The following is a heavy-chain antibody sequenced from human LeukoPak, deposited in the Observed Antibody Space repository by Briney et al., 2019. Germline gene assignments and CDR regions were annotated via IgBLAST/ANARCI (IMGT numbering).Heavy chain of an antibody. CDR1: GGSISSYY. D-gene: IGHD3-9*01. J-gene: IGHJ3*02. CDR2: IYTSGST. Sequence: PSETLSLTCTVSGGSISSYYWSWIRQPAGKGLEWIGRIYTSGSTNYNPSLKSRVTMSVDTSKNQFSLKLSSVTAADTAVYYCAREKAYYDILTGYYNANDAFDIWGQGTMVTVSS. CDR3: AREKAYYDILTGYYNANDAFDI. V-gene: IGHV4-4*07.